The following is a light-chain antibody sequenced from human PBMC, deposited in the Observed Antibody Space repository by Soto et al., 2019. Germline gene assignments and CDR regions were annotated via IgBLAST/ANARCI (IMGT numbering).Light chain of an antibody. CDR3: SSYTSSSTVV. Sequence: QSALTQPPSASGSPGQSVTISCTGTSSDIGHYDYVSWYQQHPGKAPKLMIYDVSNRPSGVSNRFSGSKSGNTASLTISGLQAEDEADYYCSSYTSSSTVVFGGGTKLTVL. V-gene: IGLV2-14*01. CDR2: DVS. CDR1: SSDIGHYDY. J-gene: IGLJ2*01.